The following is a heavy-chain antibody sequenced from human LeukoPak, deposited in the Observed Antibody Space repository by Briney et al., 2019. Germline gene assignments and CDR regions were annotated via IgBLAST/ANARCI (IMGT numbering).Heavy chain of an antibody. CDR1: GLAFSRYA. V-gene: IGHV3-23*01. CDR2: ISESGSGT. J-gene: IGHJ4*02. Sequence: GGSLRLSCAVSGLAFSRYAMSWVRQAPGKGLEWVSAISESGSGTYYADSVKGRYTISRDNSKDTLSLQMNSLRAEDTAVYYCAKDIAQGYTFGSIEQDYWGQGTLVTVSS. D-gene: IGHD5-18*01. CDR3: AKDIAQGYTFGSIEQDY.